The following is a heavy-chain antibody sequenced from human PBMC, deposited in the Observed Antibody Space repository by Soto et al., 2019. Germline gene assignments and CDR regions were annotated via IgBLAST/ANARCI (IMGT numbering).Heavy chain of an antibody. D-gene: IGHD4-4*01. Sequence: SETLSLTCTVSGGSISSYYRSWIRQPPGKGLEWIGYIYYSGSTNYNPSLKSRVTISVDTSKNQFSLKLSSVTAADTAVYYCARGYGAYSNADSYFDYWGQGTLVTVSS. CDR2: IYYSGST. J-gene: IGHJ4*02. CDR1: GGSISSYY. CDR3: ARGYGAYSNADSYFDY. V-gene: IGHV4-59*01.